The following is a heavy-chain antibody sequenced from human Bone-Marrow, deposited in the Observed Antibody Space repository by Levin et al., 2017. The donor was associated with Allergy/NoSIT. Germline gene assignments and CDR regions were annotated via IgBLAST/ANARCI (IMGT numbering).Heavy chain of an antibody. V-gene: IGHV3-21*01. CDR2: ISSSSSYI. J-gene: IGHJ4*02. D-gene: IGHD3-22*01. CDR1: GFTFSSYS. CDR3: ARSAYYYDSSRDDY. Sequence: LSLTCAASGFTFSSYSMNWVRPAPGKGLEWVSSISSSSSYIYYADSVKGRFTISRDNAKNSLYLQMNSLRAEDTAVYYCARSAYYYDSSRDDYWGQGTLVTVSS.